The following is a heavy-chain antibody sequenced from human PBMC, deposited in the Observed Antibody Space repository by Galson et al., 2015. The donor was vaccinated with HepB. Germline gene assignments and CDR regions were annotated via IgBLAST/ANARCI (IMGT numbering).Heavy chain of an antibody. CDR3: ARDVRGCSSNTCYTGFDY. J-gene: IGHJ4*02. CDR2: ISAGGGDT. V-gene: IGHV3-23*01. Sequence: SLRLSCAASGFTFNTYAVHWLRQAPGKGLEWVSVISAGGGDTSYAASVKGRFTISRDNSKNTLYLQMNDLSGEDTARYFCARDVRGCSSNTCYTGFDYWGQGTLVTVSS. CDR1: GFTFNTYA. D-gene: IGHD2-2*02.